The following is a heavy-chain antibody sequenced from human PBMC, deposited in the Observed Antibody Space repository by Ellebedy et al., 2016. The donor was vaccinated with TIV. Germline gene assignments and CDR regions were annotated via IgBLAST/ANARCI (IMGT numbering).Heavy chain of an antibody. Sequence: AASVKVSCKASGYTFTSYGISWVRQAPGQGLEWMGWNSAYNGNTNYAQKLQGRVTMTTDTSTSTAYMELRGLRSDDTAVYYCARDRLSLWLDYDILSGPFDYWGQGTLVTVSS. V-gene: IGHV1-18*04. CDR1: GYTFTSYG. CDR2: NSAYNGNT. D-gene: IGHD3-9*01. J-gene: IGHJ4*02. CDR3: ARDRLSLWLDYDILSGPFDY.